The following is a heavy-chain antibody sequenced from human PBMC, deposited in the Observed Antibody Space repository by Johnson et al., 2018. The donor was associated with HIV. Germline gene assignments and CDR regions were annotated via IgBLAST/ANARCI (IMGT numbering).Heavy chain of an antibody. CDR3: ARESTEAFDI. Sequence: VQLVESGGGLVQPGGSLRISCAASGFDFKSYAMTWVRQAPGKGLEWVSSIRYSGDTTYYADSVKDRFTISRDNSKNTLYLQMNSLRAEDTAVYYCARESTEAFDIWGQGTMVTVSS. D-gene: IGHD1-14*01. CDR1: GFDFKSYA. V-gene: IGHV3-23*04. CDR2: IRYSGDTT. J-gene: IGHJ3*02.